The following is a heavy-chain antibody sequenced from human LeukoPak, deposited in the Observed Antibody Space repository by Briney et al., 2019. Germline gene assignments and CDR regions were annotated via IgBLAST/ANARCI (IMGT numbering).Heavy chain of an antibody. Sequence: ASVKVSGKASGYTFTSYDINWVRQATGQGLEWMGWMNPNSGNTGYAQKFQGRVTITRNSSISTAYMELSSLRSEDTAVYYCARGNDYYYYMDVWGKGTTVTVSS. CDR2: MNPNSGNT. CDR3: ARGNDYYYYMDV. CDR1: GYTFTSYD. V-gene: IGHV1-8*03. J-gene: IGHJ6*03.